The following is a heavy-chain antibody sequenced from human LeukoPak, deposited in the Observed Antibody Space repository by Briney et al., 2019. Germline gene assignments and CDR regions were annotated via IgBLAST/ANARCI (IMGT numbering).Heavy chain of an antibody. J-gene: IGHJ6*02. D-gene: IGHD2-15*01. CDR3: AAVGRALYGMDV. CDR1: GGTFSSYA. CDR2: IIPILGIA. V-gene: IGHV1-69*04. Sequence: SVKVSCKASGGTFSSYAISWVRQAPGQGLEWMGRIIPILGIANYAQKFQGRVTITADKSTSTAYMELSSLRSEDMAVYYCAAVGRALYGMDVWGQGTTVTVSS.